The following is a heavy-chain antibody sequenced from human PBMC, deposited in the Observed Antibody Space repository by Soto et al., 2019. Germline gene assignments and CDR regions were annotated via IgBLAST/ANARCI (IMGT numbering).Heavy chain of an antibody. Sequence: QVQLVQSGAEVKKPGASVKVSCKASGYTFTNYGISWVRQAPGQGLEWMGWISAYNGDTNYAQKLQGRVTMTTDTPTSTAYMELRSLRSADTAVYYCARDLSYYLDSSDRPGAFDIWGRGTMVTVSS. V-gene: IGHV1-18*04. CDR1: GYTFTNYG. CDR3: ARDLSYYLDSSDRPGAFDI. CDR2: ISAYNGDT. D-gene: IGHD3-22*01. J-gene: IGHJ3*02.